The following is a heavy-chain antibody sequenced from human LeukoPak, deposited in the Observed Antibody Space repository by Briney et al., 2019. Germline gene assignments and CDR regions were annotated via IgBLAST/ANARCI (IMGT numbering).Heavy chain of an antibody. CDR2: IYYNGIT. J-gene: IGHJ4*02. V-gene: IGHV4-30-4*01. CDR3: ARTGKTAVALDY. CDR1: GGSISSGDYY. D-gene: IGHD6-19*01. Sequence: KSSETLSLTCTVSGGSISSGDYYWSWVRQSPGKGLEWIGYIYYNGITIYNPSLKSQFTISIDTSKNQFSLKVNSVIAADTAVYYCARTGKTAVALDYWGQGTLVTVSS.